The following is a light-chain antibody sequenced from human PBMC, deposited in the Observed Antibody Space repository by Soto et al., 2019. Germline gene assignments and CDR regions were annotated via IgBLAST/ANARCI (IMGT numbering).Light chain of an antibody. CDR2: WAS. Sequence: DIVMTQSPDSLAVSLGERATFNCKSSQSVLYSPNNKNYLAWYQQKPGQPPKLLIYWASTRESGVPDRFSGSGSGTDFTLTISSLQAEDVAVYYCQQHYNTPWTFGQGTKVEI. CDR3: QQHYNTPWT. CDR1: QSVLYSPNNKNY. J-gene: IGKJ1*01. V-gene: IGKV4-1*01.